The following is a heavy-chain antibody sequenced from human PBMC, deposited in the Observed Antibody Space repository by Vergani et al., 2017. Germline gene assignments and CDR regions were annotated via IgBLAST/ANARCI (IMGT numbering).Heavy chain of an antibody. CDR2: IYYSGST. V-gene: IGHV4-30-4*01. CDR1: GGSISSGDYY. Sequence: QVQLQESGPGLVKPSQTLSLTCTVSGGSISSGDYYWSWIRQPPGKGLEWIGYIYYSGSTYYNPSLKSRVTISVDTSKNQFSLKRSSVTAADTAVYYCARDTGIVATIPGNWFDPWGQGTLVTVSS. D-gene: IGHD5-12*01. J-gene: IGHJ5*02. CDR3: ARDTGIVATIPGNWFDP.